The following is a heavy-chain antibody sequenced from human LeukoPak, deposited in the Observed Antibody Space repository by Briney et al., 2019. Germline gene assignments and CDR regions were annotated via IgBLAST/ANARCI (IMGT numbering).Heavy chain of an antibody. V-gene: IGHV3-30*04. CDR2: ISYDGSNR. J-gene: IGHJ4*02. CDR1: GFTFSSYA. CDR3: ASPEPTAAAGTELDY. Sequence: PGGSLRLSCAASGFTFSSYAMHWVRQAPGKGLEWVAVISYDGSNRYYADSVKGRFTISRENSKNTLYLQMNSLRAEDTAVYYCASPEPTAAAGTELDYWGQGTLVTVSS. D-gene: IGHD6-13*01.